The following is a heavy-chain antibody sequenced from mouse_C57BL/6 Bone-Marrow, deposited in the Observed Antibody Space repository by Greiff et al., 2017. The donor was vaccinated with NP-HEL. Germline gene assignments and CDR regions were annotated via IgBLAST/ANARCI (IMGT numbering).Heavy chain of an antibody. V-gene: IGHV1-19*01. CDR1: GYTFTDYY. D-gene: IGHD3-2*02. CDR2: INPYNGGT. J-gene: IGHJ2*01. CDR3: ARGQLRLHYFDY. Sequence: VQLQQSGPVLVKPGASVKMSCKASGYTFTDYYMNWVKQSHGKSLEWIGVINPYNGGTSYNQKFKGKATLTVDKSSSTAYMELNSLTSEDSAVYYCARGQLRLHYFDYWGQGTTLTVSS.